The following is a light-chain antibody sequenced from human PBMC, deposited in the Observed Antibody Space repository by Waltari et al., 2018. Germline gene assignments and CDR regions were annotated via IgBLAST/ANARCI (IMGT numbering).Light chain of an antibody. J-gene: IGKJ1*01. V-gene: IGKV1-12*01. CDR2: TVS. CDR1: HDIRNW. Sequence: DIQITQSPSSVSASVGDRVTITCRASHDIRNWLAWYQQKSVKAPKLLIHTVSTLQIGVPPRFSGSGSGTDFTLTISSLQPEDFATYFCQQASGLPWTFGRGTKVEIK. CDR3: QQASGLPWT.